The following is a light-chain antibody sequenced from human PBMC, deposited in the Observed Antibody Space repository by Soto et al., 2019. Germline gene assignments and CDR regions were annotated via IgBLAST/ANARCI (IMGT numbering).Light chain of an antibody. J-gene: IGKJ5*01. V-gene: IGKV3-15*01. Sequence: EIVMTQSPATLSVSSGESATLSCRASQSVASHLAWYQQKPGQAPRLLIFGASVRATGIPARFSGSGSGTEFVLTIDSLQSEDFAVYYCHQYNDWPSITFGQGTRLEI. CDR1: QSVASH. CDR2: GAS. CDR3: HQYNDWPSIT.